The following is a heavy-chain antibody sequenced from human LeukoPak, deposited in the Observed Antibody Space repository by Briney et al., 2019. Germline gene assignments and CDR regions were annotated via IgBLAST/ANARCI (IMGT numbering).Heavy chain of an antibody. CDR2: ISYDGSNK. J-gene: IGHJ4*02. CDR3: ARDGGTYCSGGSCYSLPFDY. Sequence: GGSLRLSCAASGFTFSSYGMHWVRQAPGKGLEWVAVISYDGSNKYYADSVKGRFTISRDNSKNTLYLQMNSLRAEDTAVYYCARDGGTYCSGGSCYSLPFDYWGQGTLVTVSS. D-gene: IGHD2-15*01. CDR1: GFTFSSYG. V-gene: IGHV3-30*03.